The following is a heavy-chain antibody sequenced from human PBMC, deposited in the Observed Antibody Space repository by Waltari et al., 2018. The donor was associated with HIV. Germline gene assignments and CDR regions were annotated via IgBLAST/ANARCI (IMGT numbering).Heavy chain of an antibody. CDR3: ARGSRYCSGDTCSEPKYYFHY. V-gene: IGHV1-46*01. CDR2: INPRGGST. J-gene: IGHJ4*02. D-gene: IGHD2-15*01. Sequence: QVQLVQSGPAVKKPGASVKVSCKASGYTFTNYYIHWVRQAPGQGLEWVGIINPRGGSTSFPRRFEGRLTVTRDTSTNTVDMHLSSLRSEDTAVYYCARGSRYCSGDTCSEPKYYFHYWGQGTQVTVSS. CDR1: GYTFTNYY.